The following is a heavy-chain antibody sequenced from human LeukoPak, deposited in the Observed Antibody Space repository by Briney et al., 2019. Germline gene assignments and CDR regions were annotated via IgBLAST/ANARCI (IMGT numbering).Heavy chain of an antibody. CDR1: GGSFGGYY. CDR3: ASGLLTGYPIDY. Sequence: SETLSLTCAVYGGSFGGYYWTWVRQPPGKGLEWVGEINHSGSTKYNPSLKSRVTISVDMSKNQFSLKLSSVTAADTAVYYCASGLLTGYPIDYWGQGTLVTVSS. CDR2: INHSGST. D-gene: IGHD3-9*01. V-gene: IGHV4-34*01. J-gene: IGHJ4*02.